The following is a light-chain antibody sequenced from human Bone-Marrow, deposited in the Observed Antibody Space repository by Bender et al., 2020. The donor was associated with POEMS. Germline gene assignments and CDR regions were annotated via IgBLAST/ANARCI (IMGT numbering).Light chain of an antibody. J-gene: IGLJ2*01. CDR3: SSYSASHTAV. CDR2: GYN. Sequence: QSVLTQPPSVSGAPGQRVTISCTGSSSNTGSGYDINWYQHLPGTAPKLLIYGYNNRPSGVPDRFSGSKSGTSASLAITGLQAADEGTYYCSSYSASHTAVFGGGTRLTVL. CDR1: SSNTGSGYD. V-gene: IGLV1-40*01.